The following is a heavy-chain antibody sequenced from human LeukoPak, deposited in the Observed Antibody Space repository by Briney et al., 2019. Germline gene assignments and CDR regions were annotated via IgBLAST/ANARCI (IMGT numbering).Heavy chain of an antibody. V-gene: IGHV3-9*01. J-gene: IGHJ4*02. CDR1: GFNFHDYA. CDR3: AKDIDSSSWYYFDY. Sequence: GGSLRLSCAASGFNFHDYAMHWVRQTPGKGLEWVSSISWNSGRLGYADSVKGRFTISRDNAKNSLYLEMNSLRAEDTALYLCAKDIDSSSWYYFDYWGQGTLVTVSS. D-gene: IGHD6-13*01. CDR2: ISWNSGRL.